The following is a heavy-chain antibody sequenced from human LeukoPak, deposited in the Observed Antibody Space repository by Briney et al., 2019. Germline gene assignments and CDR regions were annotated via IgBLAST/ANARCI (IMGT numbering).Heavy chain of an antibody. CDR1: GWTFSSYG. CDR2: IWYDGSNK. D-gene: IGHD3-22*01. J-gene: IGHJ3*02. Sequence: PGGCLRLSCVASGWTFSSYGMHGVRQAPCKGVAGVAVIWYDGSNKYYADSVKGRLTISRENSKNKLYMQMNSLRVEDTAVYYCARGATYYYDSSGYPRDDAFDIWGQETMVTVSS. V-gene: IGHV3-33*01. CDR3: ARGATYYYDSSGYPRDDAFDI.